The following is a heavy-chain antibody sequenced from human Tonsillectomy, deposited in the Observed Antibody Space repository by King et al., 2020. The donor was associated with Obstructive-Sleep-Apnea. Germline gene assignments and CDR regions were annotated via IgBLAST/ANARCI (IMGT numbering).Heavy chain of an antibody. CDR2: ISGSGGST. V-gene: IGHV3-23*04. CDR3: AKVLSSAWYGEPLGY. D-gene: IGHD3-10*01. Sequence: VQLVESGGGLVQPGGSLRLSCAASGITFSTYAMSWVRQAPGRGLEWVSSISGSGGSTYYADSVKGRFTISRDNSKNTLYLQMNSLRAEDTAEYYCAKVLSSAWYGEPLGYWGQGTLVTVSS. J-gene: IGHJ4*02. CDR1: GITFSTYA.